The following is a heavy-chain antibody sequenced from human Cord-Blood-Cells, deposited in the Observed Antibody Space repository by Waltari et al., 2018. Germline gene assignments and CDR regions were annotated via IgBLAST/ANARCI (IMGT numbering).Heavy chain of an antibody. V-gene: IGHV1-18*04. J-gene: IGHJ3*02. CDR3: ARDRRVIAARAFDI. CDR1: GYNVTSYD. Sequence: QVQLVQSGAEVTKPGASVKVTCKVSGYNVTSYDINWVRRAPGQGLEWMGWISAYNGNTNYAQKLQGRVTMTTDTSTSTAYMELRSLRSDDTAVYYCARDRRVIAARAFDIWGQGTMVTVSS. CDR2: ISAYNGNT. D-gene: IGHD6-6*01.